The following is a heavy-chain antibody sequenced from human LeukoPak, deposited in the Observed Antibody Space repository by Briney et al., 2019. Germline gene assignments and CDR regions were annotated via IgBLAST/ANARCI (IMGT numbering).Heavy chain of an antibody. D-gene: IGHD3-22*01. CDR2: IYHSGST. J-gene: IGHJ4*02. CDR1: GGSISSSNW. V-gene: IGHV4-4*02. Sequence: SGTLSLTCAVSGGSISSSNWWSWVRQPPGKGLEWIGEIYHSGSTNYNPSLKSRVTISVDKSKNQFSLKLSSVTAEDTAVYYCAKQSGTMIVVVHTYFDYWGQGTLVTVSS. CDR3: AKQSGTMIVVVHTYFDY.